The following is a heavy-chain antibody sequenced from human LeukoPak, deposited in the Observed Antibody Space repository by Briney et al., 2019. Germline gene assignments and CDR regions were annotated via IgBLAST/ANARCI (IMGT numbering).Heavy chain of an antibody. CDR3: ASEGNYDSSGYSRYNYYYMDV. J-gene: IGHJ6*03. V-gene: IGHV1-69*05. D-gene: IGHD3-22*01. CDR2: VIAIFGRV. CDR1: RGTFSSYG. Sequence: SVKVSCKASRGTFSSYGISWVRQAPGQGLEWMGGVIAIFGRVKYGQKFQGRATITTDESTTTAYMELRSLRSEDTAVYYCASEGNYDSSGYSRYNYYYMDVWGKGTAVTVSS.